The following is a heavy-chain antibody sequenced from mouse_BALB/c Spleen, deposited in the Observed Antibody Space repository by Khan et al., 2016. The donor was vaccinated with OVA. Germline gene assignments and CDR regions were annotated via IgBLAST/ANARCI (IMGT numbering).Heavy chain of an antibody. CDR3: ARPAYDCYYDY. D-gene: IGHD2-3*01. V-gene: IGHV1S137*01. CDR1: GYTFTDYA. Sequence: QVQLQQSGPELVRPGVSVKISCKGSGYTFTDYAIHWVKQSHAKSLEWVGLISTYSGNTNYNQKFKGKATMTVDKSSSTAYMELARLTSEDSAIYYCARPAYDCYYDYWGQGTTLTVSS. CDR2: ISTYSGNT. J-gene: IGHJ2*01.